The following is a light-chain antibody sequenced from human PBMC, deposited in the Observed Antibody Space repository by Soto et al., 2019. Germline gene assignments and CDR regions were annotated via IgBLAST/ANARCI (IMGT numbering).Light chain of an antibody. CDR3: SAYTARRTLV. Sequence: QSLLTQPASLSGSAGPSITISCSGTMRDVGAYNLVSWYQQHPGTAPKLIIYEVRNRPSGISSRFSGSRSGNTASLTISGLQPEDEGDYYCSAYTARRTLVFGGGTKVTVL. J-gene: IGLJ3*02. V-gene: IGLV2-14*01. CDR1: MRDVGAYNL. CDR2: EVR.